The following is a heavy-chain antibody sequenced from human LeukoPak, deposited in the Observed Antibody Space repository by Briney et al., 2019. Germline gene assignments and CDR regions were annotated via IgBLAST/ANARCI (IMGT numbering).Heavy chain of an antibody. J-gene: IGHJ4*02. Sequence: GASVKVSCKASGYIFTNHYMHWVRQAPGQGLEWMGWTHPNSDGTNYAQKFQGRVTMTRDTSINTAYMELRSLRSDDTAIYYCARGGSTVFGVVNDWGQGTLVTVSS. CDR1: GYIFTNHY. D-gene: IGHD3-3*01. CDR3: ARGGSTVFGVVND. V-gene: IGHV1-2*02. CDR2: THPNSDGT.